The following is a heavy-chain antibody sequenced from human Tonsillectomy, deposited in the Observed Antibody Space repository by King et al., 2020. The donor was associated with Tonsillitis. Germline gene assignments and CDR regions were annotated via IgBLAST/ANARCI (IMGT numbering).Heavy chain of an antibody. CDR1: GFAFSSYT. CDR3: VRGDQRDY. D-gene: IGHD3-16*01. J-gene: IGHJ4*02. Sequence: VQLVESGGGLVEPGGSLRLSCAGSGFAFSSYTITWVRQAPGKGLEYVSSISRSSSLKYYADLGKGRFTISRENVDNSAYLQMNSLRADETAVYYCVRGDQRDYWCQGTMVSVSS. V-gene: IGHV3-21*01. CDR2: ISRSSSLK.